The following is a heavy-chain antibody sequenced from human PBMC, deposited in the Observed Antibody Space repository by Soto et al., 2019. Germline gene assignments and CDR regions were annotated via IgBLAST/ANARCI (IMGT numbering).Heavy chain of an antibody. J-gene: IGHJ5*02. Sequence: PSETLSLTCAVSGGSISSGGYSWSWIRQPPGKGLEWIGYIYHSGSTYYNPSLKSRVTISVDRSKNQFSLKLSSVTVADTAVYYCARLIERNWFDPWGQGTLVTVSS. CDR2: IYHSGST. D-gene: IGHD1-1*01. CDR1: GGSISSGGYS. CDR3: ARLIERNWFDP. V-gene: IGHV4-30-2*01.